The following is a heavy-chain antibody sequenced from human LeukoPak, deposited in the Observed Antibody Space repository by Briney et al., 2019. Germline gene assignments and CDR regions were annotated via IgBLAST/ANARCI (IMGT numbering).Heavy chain of an antibody. D-gene: IGHD2-15*01. Sequence: QPGGSLRLSCVASGLRFRSYAMNWVRQAPGKGLECISTISDDSSFTYYADSVKGRSAISRDDSKNTLYLQMNNLKVEDTAVYYCAKGRCSGVGCDSFHSWGQGASVTVSS. CDR1: GLRFRSYA. CDR2: ISDDSSFT. V-gene: IGHV3-23*01. CDR3: AKGRCSGVGCDSFHS. J-gene: IGHJ4*02.